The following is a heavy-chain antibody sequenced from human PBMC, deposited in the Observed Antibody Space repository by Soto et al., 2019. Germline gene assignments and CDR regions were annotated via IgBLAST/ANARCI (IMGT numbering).Heavy chain of an antibody. D-gene: IGHD3-10*01. CDR1: GFTFDDYA. CDR2: ISWNSGSI. J-gene: IGHJ6*03. V-gene: IGHV3-9*01. CDR3: AKDGTMVRGVITYYYYYYMDV. Sequence: EVQLVESGGGLVQPGRSLRLSCAASGFTFDDYAMHWVRQAPGKGLEWVSGISWNSGSIGYADSVKGRFTISRDNAKNSLYLQMNSLRAEDTALYYCAKDGTMVRGVITYYYYYYMDVWGKGTTVTVSS.